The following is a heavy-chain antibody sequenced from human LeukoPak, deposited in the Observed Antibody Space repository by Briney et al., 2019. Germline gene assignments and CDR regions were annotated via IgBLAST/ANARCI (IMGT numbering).Heavy chain of an antibody. D-gene: IGHD3-10*01. CDR1: GFTFSSYA. V-gene: IGHV3-23*01. Sequence: PGGSLRLSCAASGFTFSSYAMSWVRQAPGKGLEWVSAISGSGGSTYYADSVKGRFTISRDNSKNTLYLQMNSLRAEDTAVYYCAKSPAHVLLWFGEFDHWGQGTLVTVSS. J-gene: IGHJ4*02. CDR2: ISGSGGST. CDR3: AKSPAHVLLWFGEFDH.